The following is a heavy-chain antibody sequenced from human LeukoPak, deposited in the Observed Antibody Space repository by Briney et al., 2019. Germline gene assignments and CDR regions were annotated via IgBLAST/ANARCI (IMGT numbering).Heavy chain of an antibody. J-gene: IGHJ4*02. CDR1: GGSISSGDDY. CDR3: ARSDTHHIHSSSWHFDY. V-gene: IGHV4-61*08. CDR2: SSYSGSS. D-gene: IGHD6-13*01. Sequence: SETLSLTCTVSGGSISSGDDYWSWIRQVPGKGLEWIGYSSYSGSSNYNPSLKSRVTISVDTSKTQFSLYLNSVTAADTAVYYCARSDTHHIHSSSWHFDYWGQGTLVTVSS.